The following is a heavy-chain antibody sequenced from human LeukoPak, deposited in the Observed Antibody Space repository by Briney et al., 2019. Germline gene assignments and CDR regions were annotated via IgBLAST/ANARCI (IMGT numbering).Heavy chain of an antibody. CDR3: ARRIFGVVIILSSMGAFDI. V-gene: IGHV4-38-2*01. CDR1: GYSISSGYY. CDR2: IYHSGST. J-gene: IGHJ3*02. Sequence: SETLSLTCAVSGYSISSGYYWGWIRQPPGKGLEWIGSIYHSGSTYYNPSLKSRVTISLDTSKNQFSLRLSSVTAADTAVYYCARRIFGVVIILSSMGAFDIWGQGTMVTVSS. D-gene: IGHD3-3*01.